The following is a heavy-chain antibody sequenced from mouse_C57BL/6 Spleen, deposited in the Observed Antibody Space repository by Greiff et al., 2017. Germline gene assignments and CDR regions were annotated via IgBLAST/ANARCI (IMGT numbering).Heavy chain of an antibody. CDR3: ARGGFITTSYFDY. V-gene: IGHV1-22*01. Sequence: EVKLVESGPELVKPGASVKMSCKASGYTFTDYNMHWVKQSHGKSLEWIGYINPNNGGTSYNQKFKGKATLTVNKSSSTAYMELRSLTSEDSAVYYCARGGFITTSYFDYWGQGTTLTVSS. J-gene: IGHJ2*01. CDR2: INPNNGGT. D-gene: IGHD1-1*01. CDR1: GYTFTDYN.